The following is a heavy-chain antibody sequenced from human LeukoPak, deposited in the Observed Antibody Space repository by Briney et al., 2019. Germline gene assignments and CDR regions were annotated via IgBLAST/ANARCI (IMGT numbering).Heavy chain of an antibody. CDR3: ARGVITRYYYYYMDV. CDR1: GYSISSGYY. Sequence: SETLSLTCTVSGYSISSGYYWGWIRQPPGKGLEWIGYIYYSGSTNYNPSLKSRVTISVDTSKNQFSLKLSSVTAADTAVYYCARGVITRYYYYYMDVWGKGTTVTISS. V-gene: IGHV4-61*01. D-gene: IGHD3-22*01. J-gene: IGHJ6*03. CDR2: IYYSGST.